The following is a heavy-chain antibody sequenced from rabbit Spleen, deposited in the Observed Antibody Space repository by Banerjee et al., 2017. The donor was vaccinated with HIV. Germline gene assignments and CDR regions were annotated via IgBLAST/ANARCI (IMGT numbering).Heavy chain of an antibody. Sequence: QEQLVESGGGLVQPEASLTLTCTASGFSFSNSYYMCWVRQAPGKGLEWIACIVPSNSGDTAYASWAKGRFTISKTSSTTVTLQMTSLTAADTATYFCARDPYVGSSYSLNLWGPGTLVTVS. D-gene: IGHD8-1*01. CDR2: IVPSNSGDT. CDR1: GFSFSNSYY. V-gene: IGHV1S45*01. CDR3: ARDPYVGSSYSLNL. J-gene: IGHJ4*01.